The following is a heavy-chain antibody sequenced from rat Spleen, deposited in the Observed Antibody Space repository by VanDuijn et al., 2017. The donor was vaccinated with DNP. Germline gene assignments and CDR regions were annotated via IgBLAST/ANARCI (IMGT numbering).Heavy chain of an antibody. CDR2: LTTTGDSM. CDR3: AARYSSSWFAY. D-gene: IGHD1-2*01. Sequence: EVHLVESGGDLVQPGRSLKLSCVASGFTFNNYWMTWIRQVPGKGLEWVASLTTTGDSMYYPDSVKGRFTISRDDAKNTLYLQMNSLRSEDTATYYCAARYSSSWFAYWGQGTLVTVSS. V-gene: IGHV5-31*01. CDR1: GFTFNNYW. J-gene: IGHJ3*01.